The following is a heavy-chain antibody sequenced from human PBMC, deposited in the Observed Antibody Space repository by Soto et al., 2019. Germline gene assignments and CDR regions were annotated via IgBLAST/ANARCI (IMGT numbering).Heavy chain of an antibody. D-gene: IGHD3-3*01. V-gene: IGHV1-58*01. CDR2: IVVGSGNT. Sequence: QMQLVQSGPEVKKPGTSVKVSCKASGLTFTSSAVQWVRQARGQRLEWIGWIVVGSGNTNYAQKFQERVTITRDMSTSTAYMELSSLRSEDTAVYYCASDDYYYDFGSGYHIANYWGQGTLVTVSS. CDR3: ASDDYYYDFGSGYHIANY. CDR1: GLTFTSSA. J-gene: IGHJ4*02.